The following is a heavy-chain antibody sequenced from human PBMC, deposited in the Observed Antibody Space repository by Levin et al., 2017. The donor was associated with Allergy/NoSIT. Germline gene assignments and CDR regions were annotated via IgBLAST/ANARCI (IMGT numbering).Heavy chain of an antibody. D-gene: IGHD2-15*01. CDR2: ISYDGSNK. CDR3: ASTLAATTSGSRAFDI. CDR1: GFTFSSYA. Sequence: GGSLRLSCAASGFTFSSYAMHWVRQAPGKGLEWVAVISYDGSNKYYADSVKGRFTISRDNSKNTLYLQMNSLRAEDTAVYYCASTLAATTSGSRAFDIWGQGTMVTVSS. V-gene: IGHV3-30-3*01. J-gene: IGHJ3*02.